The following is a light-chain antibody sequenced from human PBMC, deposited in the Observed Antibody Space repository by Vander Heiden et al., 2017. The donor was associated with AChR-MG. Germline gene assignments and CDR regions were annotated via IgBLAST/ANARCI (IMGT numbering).Light chain of an antibody. V-gene: IGKV3-15*01. J-gene: IGKJ1*01. CDR3: QQYKNWSSWT. Sequence: EIVMTQSPATLSVSPGERATLSCRASQSVSSNLAWYQQKPGQGPRLLIYGASTRATGIPARFSGSGYGTEFTLTITSLQSEDFVVYYCQQYKNWSSWTFGQGTKVEIK. CDR2: GAS. CDR1: QSVSSN.